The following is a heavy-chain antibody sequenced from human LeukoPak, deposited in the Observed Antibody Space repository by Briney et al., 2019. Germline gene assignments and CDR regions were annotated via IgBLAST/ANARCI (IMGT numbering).Heavy chain of an antibody. CDR1: GFTFSSYA. CDR3: AKGTLAHYYDSGGYYHLSFDY. J-gene: IGHJ4*02. Sequence: GGSLRLSCAASGFTFSSYAMSWVRQAPGKGLEWVSGISGSGGSTYYADSVKGRFTISRDNSKNTLYLQMNSLRAEDTAVYSCAKGTLAHYYDSGGYYHLSFDYWGQGTLVTVSS. D-gene: IGHD3-22*01. V-gene: IGHV3-23*01. CDR2: ISGSGGST.